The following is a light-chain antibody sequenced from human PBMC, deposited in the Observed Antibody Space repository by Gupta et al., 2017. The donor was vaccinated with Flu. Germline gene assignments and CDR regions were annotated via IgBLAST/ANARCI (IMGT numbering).Light chain of an antibody. Sequence: QSVLTQPPSVSGAPGQRVTISCTGSSSNIGAGYDVHGYQQLPGTAPKLLIYGNSNRPSGVPDRSSGSKSGTSASLAITVLQAEDEADYYCQSYDSSLSVVFGGGTKLTVL. CDR3: QSYDSSLSVV. CDR1: SSNIGAGYD. CDR2: GNS. J-gene: IGLJ2*01. V-gene: IGLV1-40*01.